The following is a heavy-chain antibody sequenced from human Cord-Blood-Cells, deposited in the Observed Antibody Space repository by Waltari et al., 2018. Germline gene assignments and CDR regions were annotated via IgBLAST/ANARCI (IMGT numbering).Heavy chain of an antibody. CDR2: ICPGDSDT. Sequence: EVQLVQSGAEVKKPGESLKISCKGSGYSFTSYWIGWVRQMPGKGLEWMGIICPGDSDTRYSPSFQGQVTISADKSISTAYLQWSSLKASDTAMYYCARLQIGRRNWDHENYWYFDLWGRGTLVTVSS. V-gene: IGHV5-51*01. J-gene: IGHJ2*01. CDR1: GYSFTSYW. D-gene: IGHD7-27*01. CDR3: ARLQIGRRNWDHENYWYFDL.